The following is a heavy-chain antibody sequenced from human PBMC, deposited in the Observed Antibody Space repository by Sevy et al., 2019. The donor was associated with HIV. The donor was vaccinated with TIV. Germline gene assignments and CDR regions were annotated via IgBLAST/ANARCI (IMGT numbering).Heavy chain of an antibody. CDR3: AKDSFERYSSSSRSFDY. V-gene: IGHV3-23*01. CDR2: ISGSGGST. J-gene: IGHJ4*02. Sequence: GGSLRLSCAASGFTFSSYAMSWVRQAPGKGLEWVSAISGSGGSTYYADSVKGRLTISRDNSKNTLYLQMNSLRADDTAVYYCAKDSFERYSSSSRSFDYWGQGTLVTVSS. D-gene: IGHD6-6*01. CDR1: GFTFSSYA.